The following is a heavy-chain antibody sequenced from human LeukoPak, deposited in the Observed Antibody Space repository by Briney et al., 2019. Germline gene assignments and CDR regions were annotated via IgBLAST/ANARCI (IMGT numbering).Heavy chain of an antibody. CDR3: ARAQPDPTSYIAVAGPFDY. J-gene: IGHJ4*02. CDR2: IYHTGST. V-gene: IGHV4-34*10. Sequence: SETLSLTCAVYGGSFSGYYWSWIRQPPGKGLEWIGEIYHTGSTNYNPSLKSRITMSVDKSKNQFSLWLGSVTAADTAVYYCARAQPDPTSYIAVAGPFDYWGQGTLVTVSS. D-gene: IGHD6-19*01. CDR1: GGSFSGYY.